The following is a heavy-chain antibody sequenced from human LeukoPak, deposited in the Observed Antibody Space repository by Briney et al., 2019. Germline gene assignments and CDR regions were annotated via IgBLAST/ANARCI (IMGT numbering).Heavy chain of an antibody. CDR2: ISSSGSTI. Sequence: GGSLRLSCAASGFTFSSYEMNWVRQAPGKGLEWVSYISSSGSTIYYADSVKGRFTISRDHAKNSLYLQMNSLRAEGTAVYYCAELGITMIGGVWGKGTTVTISS. D-gene: IGHD3-10*02. J-gene: IGHJ6*04. CDR1: GFTFSSYE. CDR3: AELGITMIGGV. V-gene: IGHV3-48*03.